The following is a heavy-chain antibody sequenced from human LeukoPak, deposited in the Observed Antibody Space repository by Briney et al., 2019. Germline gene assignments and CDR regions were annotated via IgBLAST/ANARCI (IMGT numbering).Heavy chain of an antibody. CDR3: ARLKFYDSTGYSPGYYMDV. CDR1: GGSIISNY. V-gene: IGHV4-4*07. D-gene: IGHD3-22*01. J-gene: IGHJ6*03. CDR2: IYGSGIT. Sequence: SETLSLTCTVSGGSIISNYWSWIRQSAGTGLEWVGRIYGSGITDYNPTLKRRVTVSLDTTRKQYSLRMTSVTDADTAVYYCARLKFYDSTGYSPGYYMDVWGKGTTVSVFS.